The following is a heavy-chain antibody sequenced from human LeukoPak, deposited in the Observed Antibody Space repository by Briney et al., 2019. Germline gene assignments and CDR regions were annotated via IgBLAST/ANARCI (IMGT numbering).Heavy chain of an antibody. D-gene: IGHD5-18*01. CDR1: GGSISSSSYY. CDR2: IYYSRST. J-gene: IGHJ4*02. V-gene: IGHV4-39*01. Sequence: RSSETLSLTCTVSGGSISSSSYYWGWIRQPPGKGLEWIGSIYYSRSTYYNPSLKSRVTISVDTSKNQFSLKLSSVTAADTAAYYCARKAYSYGYALDSWGQGTLVTVSS. CDR3: ARKAYSYGYALDS.